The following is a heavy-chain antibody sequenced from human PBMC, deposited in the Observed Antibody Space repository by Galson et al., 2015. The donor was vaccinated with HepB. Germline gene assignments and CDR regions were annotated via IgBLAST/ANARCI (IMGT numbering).Heavy chain of an antibody. V-gene: IGHV2-5*02. CDR2: IYWDDDK. CDR3: AHRRSRPYYYDSSGYYPWGDYFDY. D-gene: IGHD3-22*01. J-gene: IGHJ4*02. Sequence: PALVKPTQTLTLTCTFSGFSLSTSGVGVGWIRQPPGKALEWLALIYWDDDKRYSPSLKSRLTITKDTSKNQVVLTMTNMDPVDTATYYCAHRRSRPYYYDSSGYYPWGDYFDYWGQGTLVTVSS. CDR1: GFSLSTSGVG.